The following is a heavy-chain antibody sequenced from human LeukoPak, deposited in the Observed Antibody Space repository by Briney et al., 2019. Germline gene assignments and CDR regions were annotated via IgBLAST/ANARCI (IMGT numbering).Heavy chain of an antibody. CDR2: IIPILGIA. CDR1: GGTFRSYA. V-gene: IGHV1-69*04. J-gene: IGHJ5*02. Sequence: GASVKVSCKASGGTFRSYAISWVRQAPGQGLEWMGRIIPILGIANYAQKFQGRVTITADKSTSTAYMELSSLRSEDTAVYYCARDLSITGTRNWFDPWGQGTLVTVSS. D-gene: IGHD1-20*01. CDR3: ARDLSITGTRNWFDP.